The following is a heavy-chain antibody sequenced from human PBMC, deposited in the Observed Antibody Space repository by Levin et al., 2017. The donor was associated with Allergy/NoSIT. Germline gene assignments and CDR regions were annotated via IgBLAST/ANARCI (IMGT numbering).Heavy chain of an antibody. J-gene: IGHJ4*02. Sequence: GGSLRLFCAGSGFTFSNAWMNWVRQAPGKGLEWVGRIKSKADGGTIDYVEPVKGRFTISRDDSKNTLYLQMNSLKTEDTAVYYCTWPGPNFDYWGQGTLVTVSS. V-gene: IGHV3-15*07. CDR3: TWPGPNFDY. CDR2: IKSKADGGTI. CDR1: GFTFSNAW.